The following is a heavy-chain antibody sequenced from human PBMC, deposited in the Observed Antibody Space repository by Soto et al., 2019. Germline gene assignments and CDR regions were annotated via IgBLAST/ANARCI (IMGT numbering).Heavy chain of an antibody. CDR1: GFTFSNYA. J-gene: IGHJ4*02. CDR2: IGASGDGT. V-gene: IGHV3-23*01. Sequence: EVQLLESGGGLVQPGGSLGLSCAASGFTFSNYAMSWVRQAPGKGLEWVSGIGASGDGTYYADSVKGRFIISRDNSKNTLYLQMNSLRAEDTAVYYCARDRTGDWGQGTLVTVSS. D-gene: IGHD1-1*01. CDR3: ARDRTGD.